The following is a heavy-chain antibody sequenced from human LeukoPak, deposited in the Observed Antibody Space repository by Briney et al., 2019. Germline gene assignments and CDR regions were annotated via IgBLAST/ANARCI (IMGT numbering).Heavy chain of an antibody. CDR2: IYPGDSDT. Sequence: KVSCKGSGYSFTSYWIGWVRQMPGKGLEWMGIIYPGDSDTRYSPSFQGQVTISADKSISTAYLQWSSLKASDTAMYYCARHAFGSYPDSPGRYWGQGTLVTVSS. J-gene: IGHJ4*02. CDR1: GYSFTSYW. CDR3: ARHAFGSYPDSPGRY. D-gene: IGHD5-18*01. V-gene: IGHV5-51*01.